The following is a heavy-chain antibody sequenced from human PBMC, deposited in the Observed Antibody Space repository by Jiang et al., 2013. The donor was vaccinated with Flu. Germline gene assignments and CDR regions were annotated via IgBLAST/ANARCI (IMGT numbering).Heavy chain of an antibody. CDR2: ISAFNGNT. Sequence: GASMRVSCKASGYTFTAHYVHWMRQAPGQGLEWMGWISAFNGNTEYTQKFQGRVTMTTDTSTSTAYMELRSLRSDDTAVYYCARDDIVVANGRAFDHWGQGTPGHRLL. J-gene: IGHJ4*02. CDR3: ARDDIVVANGRAFDH. V-gene: IGHV1-18*04. CDR1: GYTFTAHY. D-gene: IGHD2-2*01.